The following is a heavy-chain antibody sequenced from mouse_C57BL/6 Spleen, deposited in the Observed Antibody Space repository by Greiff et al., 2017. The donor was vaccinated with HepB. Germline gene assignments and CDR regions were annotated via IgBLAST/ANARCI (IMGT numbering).Heavy chain of an antibody. D-gene: IGHD2-4*01. CDR3: ARPGDYDVWFAY. CDR1: GFTFSDYG. V-gene: IGHV5-17*01. Sequence: VQLQESGGGLVKPGGSLKLSCAASGFTFSDYGMHWVRQAPEKGLEWVAYISSGSSTIYYADTVKGRFTISRDNAKNTLFLQMTSLRSEDTAMYYCARPGDYDVWFAYWGQGTLVTVSA. J-gene: IGHJ3*01. CDR2: ISSGSSTI.